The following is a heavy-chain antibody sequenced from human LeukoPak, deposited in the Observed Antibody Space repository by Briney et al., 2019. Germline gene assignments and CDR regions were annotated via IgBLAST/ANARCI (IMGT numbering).Heavy chain of an antibody. CDR1: GDSISSSSYY. Sequence: SETLSLTCTVSGDSISSSSYYWGWIRQPPGKGLEWIGSMYHSGSTYYNPSLRSRVTISVDTSKNQFSLKLSSVTAADTAVYYCAREQWLVHFLDYWGQGTLVTVSS. D-gene: IGHD6-19*01. CDR3: AREQWLVHFLDY. V-gene: IGHV4-39*07. CDR2: MYHSGST. J-gene: IGHJ4*02.